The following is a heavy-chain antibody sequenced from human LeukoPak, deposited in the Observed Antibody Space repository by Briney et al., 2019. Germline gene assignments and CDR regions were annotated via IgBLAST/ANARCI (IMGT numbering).Heavy chain of an antibody. Sequence: GGSLRLSCAASGFTFSSYSMNWVRQAPGKGLEWVSSISSSSSYIYYADSVKGRFTISRDNAKNSLYLQMNSLRAEDTAVYYCSRDTDSWSGYIQYDAFDIWGQGTMVTVSS. J-gene: IGHJ3*02. D-gene: IGHD3-3*01. CDR2: ISSSSSYI. V-gene: IGHV3-21*01. CDR3: SRDTDSWSGYIQYDAFDI. CDR1: GFTFSSYS.